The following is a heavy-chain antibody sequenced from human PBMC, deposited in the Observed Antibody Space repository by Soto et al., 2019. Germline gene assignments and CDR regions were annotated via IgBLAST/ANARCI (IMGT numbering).Heavy chain of an antibody. V-gene: IGHV4-59*01. J-gene: IGHJ3*02. CDR1: GGSISSYY. D-gene: IGHD3-10*01. CDR2: IYYSGST. Sequence: SETLALTCTVSGGSISSYYWSWIRQPPGKGLEWIGYIYYSGSTNYNPSLKSRVTISVDTSKNQFSLKLSSVTAADTAVYYCARNYGLGAFDIWGQGTMVTVSS. CDR3: ARNYGLGAFDI.